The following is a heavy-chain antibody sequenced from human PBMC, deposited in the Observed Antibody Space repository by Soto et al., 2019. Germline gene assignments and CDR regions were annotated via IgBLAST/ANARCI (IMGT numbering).Heavy chain of an antibody. CDR1: GYSFTSYW. V-gene: IGHV5-51*01. Sequence: PGESLKISCKGSGYSFTSYWIGWVRQMPGKGLEWMGIIYPGDSDTRYSPSFQGQVTISADNAKNSLYLQMNSLRAEDTALYYCAKDKSDILTGPHDYWGQGTLVTVSS. D-gene: IGHD3-9*01. CDR2: IYPGDSDT. J-gene: IGHJ4*02. CDR3: AKDKSDILTGPHDY.